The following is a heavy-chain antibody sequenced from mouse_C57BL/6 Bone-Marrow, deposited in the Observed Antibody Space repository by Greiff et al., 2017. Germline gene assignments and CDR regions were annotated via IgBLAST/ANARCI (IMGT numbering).Heavy chain of an antibody. J-gene: IGHJ1*03. CDR1: GYTFTSYG. CDR3: ARVYDDPSYWYFDV. D-gene: IGHD2-4*01. CDR2: IYPRSGNT. V-gene: IGHV1-81*01. Sequence: QVQLQQSGAELARPGASVKLSCKASGYTFTSYGISWVKQRTGQGLEWIGEIYPRSGNTYYNEKFKGKATLTADKSSSTAYMELRSLTSEDSAVYFCARVYDDPSYWYFDVWGTGTTVTVSA.